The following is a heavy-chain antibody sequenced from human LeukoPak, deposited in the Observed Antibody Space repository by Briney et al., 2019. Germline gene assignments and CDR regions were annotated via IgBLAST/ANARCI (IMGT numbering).Heavy chain of an antibody. CDR2: IYHSGST. Sequence: SETLSLTCTVSGGSISSSSYYWGWIRQPPGKGLEWIGSIYHSGSTYYNPSLKSRVTISVDTSKNKFSLKLSSVTAADTAVYFCARDPYGGPDWYFDLWGRGTQVTVSS. CDR3: ARDPYGGPDWYFDL. V-gene: IGHV4-39*07. J-gene: IGHJ2*01. D-gene: IGHD4-23*01. CDR1: GGSISSSSYY.